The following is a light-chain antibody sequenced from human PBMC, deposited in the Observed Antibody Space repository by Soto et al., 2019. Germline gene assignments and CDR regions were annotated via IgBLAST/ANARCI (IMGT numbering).Light chain of an antibody. V-gene: IGKV1-5*03. CDR2: KAS. J-gene: IGKJ1*01. CDR3: QHYHRYSEV. CDR1: QTISSW. Sequence: DIQMTQSPATLSGSVGDRVTITCRASQTISSWLAWYQQKPGKAPKLLIYKASTLKSGVPSRFSGRGSGAEFTLTIGGLQHDDFATYFCQHYHRYSEVFGQGTKVELK.